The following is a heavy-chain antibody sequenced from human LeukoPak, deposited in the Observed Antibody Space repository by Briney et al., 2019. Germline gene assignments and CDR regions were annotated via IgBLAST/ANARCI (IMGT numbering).Heavy chain of an antibody. Sequence: PGGSLRLSCAASGFTFSSYAMSWVRQAPGKGLEWVSAISGSGGSTYYADSVKGRFTISRDNSKNTLYLQMNSLRAEDTAVYYCAIDNSGNDAFDIWGQGTMVTVSS. CDR1: GFTFSSYA. V-gene: IGHV3-23*01. CDR3: AIDNSGNDAFDI. CDR2: ISGSGGST. J-gene: IGHJ3*02. D-gene: IGHD6-19*01.